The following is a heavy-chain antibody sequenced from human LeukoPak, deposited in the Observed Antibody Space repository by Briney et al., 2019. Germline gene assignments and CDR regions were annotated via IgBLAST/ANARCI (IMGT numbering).Heavy chain of an antibody. V-gene: IGHV1-46*01. CDR1: GYTFTSYY. CDR2: INPSGGST. CDR3: ARAVVPAAPNNWFDP. J-gene: IGHJ5*02. Sequence: GASVKVSCKASGYTFTSYYMHWVRQAPGQGLEWMGIINPSGGSTSYAQKFQGRVTMTRDTSTSTVYMELSSLRSEDTAVYYCARAVVPAAPNNWFDPWGQGTLVTVSS. D-gene: IGHD2-2*01.